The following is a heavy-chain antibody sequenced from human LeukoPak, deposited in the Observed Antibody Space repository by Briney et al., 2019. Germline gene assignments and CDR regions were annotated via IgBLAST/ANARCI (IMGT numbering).Heavy chain of an antibody. V-gene: IGHV3-23*01. CDR1: GLTFSTYG. Sequence: PGGSLRLSCAASGLTFSTYGMSWVRQAPGKGLDWVSAISGSGDTTYFADSVKGRFTISRDNSKNTLYLQMNSLRAEDTAVYYCAKDRLAAMLYFDYWGQGTLVTVSS. CDR2: ISGSGDTT. D-gene: IGHD5-18*01. CDR3: AKDRLAAMLYFDY. J-gene: IGHJ4*02.